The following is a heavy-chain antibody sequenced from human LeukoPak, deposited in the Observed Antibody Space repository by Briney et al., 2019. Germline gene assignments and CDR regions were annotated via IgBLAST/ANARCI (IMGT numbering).Heavy chain of an antibody. J-gene: IGHJ4*02. CDR1: GGSFSGYY. CDR2: INHSGST. CDR3: ARRGYSYGYLLV. D-gene: IGHD5-18*01. V-gene: IGHV4-34*01. Sequence: SENLSLTCAVYGGSFSGYYWSWIRQPPGKGLEWIGEINHSGSTNYNPSLKSRVTISVDTSKNQFPLKLSSVTAADTAVYYCARRGYSYGYLLVWGQGTLVTVSS.